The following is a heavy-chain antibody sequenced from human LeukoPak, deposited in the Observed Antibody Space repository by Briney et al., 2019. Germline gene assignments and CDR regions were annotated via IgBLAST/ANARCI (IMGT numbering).Heavy chain of an antibody. V-gene: IGHV4-59*12. Sequence: PSETLSLTCTVSGGSISSYYWSWIRQPPGKGLEWIGYIYYSGSTNYNPSLKSRVTISVDTSKSQFSLKLSSVSAADTAVYYCAREVGSTAMAKWVDYWGQGTLVTVSS. D-gene: IGHD5-18*01. CDR2: IYYSGST. J-gene: IGHJ4*02. CDR1: GGSISSYY. CDR3: AREVGSTAMAKWVDY.